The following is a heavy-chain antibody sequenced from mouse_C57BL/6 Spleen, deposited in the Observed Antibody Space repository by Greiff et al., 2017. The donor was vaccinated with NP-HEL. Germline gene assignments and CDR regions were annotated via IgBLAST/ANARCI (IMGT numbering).Heavy chain of an antibody. Sequence: VQLQQSGPELVKPGASVKISCKASGYAFSSSWMNWVKQRPGKGLEWIGRIYPGDGDTNYNGKFKGKATLTADKSSSTAYMQLSSLTSEDSAVYFCARGLTTEDAMDYWGQGTSVTVSS. D-gene: IGHD1-1*01. CDR1: GYAFSSSW. V-gene: IGHV1-82*01. CDR2: IYPGDGDT. J-gene: IGHJ4*01. CDR3: ARGLTTEDAMDY.